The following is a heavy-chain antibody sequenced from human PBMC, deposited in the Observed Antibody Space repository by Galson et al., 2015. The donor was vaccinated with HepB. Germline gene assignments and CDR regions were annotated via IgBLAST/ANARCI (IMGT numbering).Heavy chain of an antibody. CDR2: ITSGSSTYI. D-gene: IGHD5-24*01. CDR3: ARARDGYNSGDY. CDR1: GFTVSSYS. Sequence: SLRLSCAASGFTVSSYSMNWVRQAPGKGLEWISSITSGSSTYIYYADSVRGRFTISRDNAKNSLFLQMNSLRAEDTAVYYCARARDGYNSGDYWGQGTLVTVSS. J-gene: IGHJ4*02. V-gene: IGHV3-21*01.